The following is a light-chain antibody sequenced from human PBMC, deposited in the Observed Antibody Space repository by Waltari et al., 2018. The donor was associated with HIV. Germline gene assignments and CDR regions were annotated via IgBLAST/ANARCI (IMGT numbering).Light chain of an antibody. V-gene: IGKV1-12*01. CDR1: QCISTS. CDR3: QQAGSCPHT. Sequence: DIQVTQSPSSMSASVGDRVTITCRASQCISTSIAWYKQRPSRASKLLIFAASRVQSGVPSRFSGGESVTQFTLTNNRLQPGDLATYYWQQAGSCPHTFGQGT. J-gene: IGKJ2*01. CDR2: AAS.